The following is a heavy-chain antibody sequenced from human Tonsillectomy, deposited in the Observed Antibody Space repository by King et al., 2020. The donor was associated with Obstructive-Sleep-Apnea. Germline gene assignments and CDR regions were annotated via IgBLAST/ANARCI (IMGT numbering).Heavy chain of an antibody. J-gene: IGHJ6*02. CDR1: GFTFRSYG. V-gene: IGHV3-30*18. D-gene: IGHD2-15*01. Sequence: VQLVESGGGVVQPGRSLRLSCAASGFTFRSYGLHWVRQAPGKGLEWVALISYDGSNTYYADSVRGRFTVSRDNSRNTLFLQMNSLRVEDTAVYYCANMGYCSGDGCYGYGVDVWGQGTTVTVSS. CDR2: ISYDGSNT. CDR3: ANMGYCSGDGCYGYGVDV.